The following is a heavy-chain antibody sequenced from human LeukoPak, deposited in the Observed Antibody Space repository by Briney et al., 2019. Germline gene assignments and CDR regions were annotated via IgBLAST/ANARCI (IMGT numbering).Heavy chain of an antibody. CDR1: GFTFSSYA. Sequence: GGSLRLSCAASGFTFSSYATHWVRQAPGKGLEWVAVISYDGSNKYYADSVKGRFTISRDNSKNTLYLQMNSLRAEDTAVYYCARDGAYSGSYSDYWGQGTLVTVSS. V-gene: IGHV3-30*01. CDR2: ISYDGSNK. D-gene: IGHD1-26*01. CDR3: ARDGAYSGSYSDY. J-gene: IGHJ4*02.